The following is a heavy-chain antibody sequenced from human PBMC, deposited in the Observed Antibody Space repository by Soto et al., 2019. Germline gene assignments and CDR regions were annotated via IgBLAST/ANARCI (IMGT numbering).Heavy chain of an antibody. D-gene: IGHD3-3*01. V-gene: IGHV3-23*01. CDR2: ISGSGGST. CDR3: AKDRLRFLEWNHRLFDY. J-gene: IGHJ4*02. Sequence: EVQLLESGGGLVQPGGSLRLSCAASGFTFSSYAMSWVRQAPGKGLEWVSAISGSGGSTYYADSVKGRFTISRDNSKNTLYLQMNSLRAEDTAVYYCAKDRLRFLEWNHRLFDYWGQGTLVTVSS. CDR1: GFTFSSYA.